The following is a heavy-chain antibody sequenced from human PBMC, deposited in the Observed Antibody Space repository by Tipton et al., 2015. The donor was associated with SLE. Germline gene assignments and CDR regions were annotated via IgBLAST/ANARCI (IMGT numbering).Heavy chain of an antibody. CDR3: ARSPIRDYYYYIMDV. J-gene: IGHJ6*02. V-gene: IGHV3-48*01. CDR2: ISSSSSTI. CDR1: GGSISSSS. D-gene: IGHD2-2*02. Sequence: GLVKPSETLSLTCAVYGGSISSSSSYYWAWIRQPPGKGLEWVSYISSSSSTIYYADSVKGRFTISRDNARNSLYLQMNSLRAEDTAVYYCARSPIRDYYYYIMDVWGQGTTVTVSS.